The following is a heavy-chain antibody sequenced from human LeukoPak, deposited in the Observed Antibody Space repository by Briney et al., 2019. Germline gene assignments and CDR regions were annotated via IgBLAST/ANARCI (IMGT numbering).Heavy chain of an antibody. CDR1: GSSISSSNYY. CDR2: INYSGST. Sequence: PSETLSLTCTVSGSSISSSNYYWGWIRQPPEKGLEWIGTINYSGSTYYNPSLKSRVTMSADTSKNQFSLELSSVTAADTAVYYCASRQRYSSGWYFDCWGQGALVTVSS. J-gene: IGHJ4*02. D-gene: IGHD6-19*01. V-gene: IGHV4-39*01. CDR3: ASRQRYSSGWYFDC.